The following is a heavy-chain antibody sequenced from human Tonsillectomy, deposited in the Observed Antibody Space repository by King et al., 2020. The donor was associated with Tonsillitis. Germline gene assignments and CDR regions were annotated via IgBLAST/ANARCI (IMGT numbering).Heavy chain of an antibody. V-gene: IGHV3-9*01. CDR2: ISLDSDRI. CDR1: GFSLDKYA. Sequence: EVQLVESGGDWVQPGRSLRLSCEASGFSLDKYALHWVRQGPGKGLEWVSSISLDSDRIAYADSVKGRFTISRDNAKKTVYLEMNNLRREDTALYYFGKDITHGGMDLWGQGTTVTVSS. J-gene: IGHJ6*02. CDR3: GKDITHGGMDL.